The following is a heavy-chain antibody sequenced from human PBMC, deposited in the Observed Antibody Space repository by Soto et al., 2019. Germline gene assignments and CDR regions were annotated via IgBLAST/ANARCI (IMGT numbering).Heavy chain of an antibody. CDR2: IYHSGAS. D-gene: IGHD2-8*01. CDR1: GFSVTSNKW. J-gene: IGHJ3*01. CDR3: VRYSRYCTDGGCAIIRYAVDV. V-gene: IGHV4-4*02. Sequence: QVQLQESGPGLVKPSGTLSLTCTVSGFSVTSNKWWSWVRQSPGKSLEWIGEIYHSGASYHNSAFCGRGTISMDKSKNQISLIMTSVSAADTAVYFCVRYSRYCTDGGCAIIRYAVDVWGQVTRVTVSS.